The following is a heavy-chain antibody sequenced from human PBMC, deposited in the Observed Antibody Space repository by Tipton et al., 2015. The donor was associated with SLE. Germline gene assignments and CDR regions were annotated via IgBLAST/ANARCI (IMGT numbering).Heavy chain of an antibody. CDR3: AKPTEWGYCSRTTCYYFDY. CDR1: GFTFSNYV. CDR2: ISGSGGST. V-gene: IGHV3-23*01. Sequence: SLRLSCAASGFTFSNYVMSWVRQAPGKGLEWVSSISGSGGSTYYADSVKDRFTISRDNSNNTLYLQMNSLRAEDTAVYYCAKPTEWGYCSRTTCYYFDYWGQGTLVTVSS. J-gene: IGHJ4*02. D-gene: IGHD2-2*01.